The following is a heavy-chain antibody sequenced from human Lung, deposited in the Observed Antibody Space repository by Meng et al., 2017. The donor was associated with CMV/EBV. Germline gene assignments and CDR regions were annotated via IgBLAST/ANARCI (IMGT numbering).Heavy chain of an antibody. J-gene: IGHJ4*02. CDR3: TKDSGRGGYLWFRGVDY. D-gene: IGHD5-24*01. CDR1: GLTLSSYG. V-gene: IGHV3-30*02. Sequence: GESLKISCAASGLTLSSYGIHWVRQAPGKGLKWVAFIRYDGGKKEYADSVKGRFTISRDNSKNTVTLQMNSLRAEDTAVYYCTKDSGRGGYLWFRGVDYWGQGTLVTVSS. CDR2: IRYDGGKK.